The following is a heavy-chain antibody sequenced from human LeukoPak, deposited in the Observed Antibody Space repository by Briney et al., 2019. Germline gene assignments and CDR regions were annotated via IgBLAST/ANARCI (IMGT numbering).Heavy chain of an antibody. J-gene: IGHJ5*02. CDR1: GYSFSSYW. CDR2: FYPGDSDT. V-gene: IGHV5-51*01. Sequence: GESLKISCKGSGYSFSSYWFAWVRKMPGKGLEGMGFFYPGDSDTRYSPSFQGQVTISADKSISTAYLQWSSLKASDTAMYYCARQSVLAATSGNWFDPWGQGTLVTVSS. D-gene: IGHD2-15*01. CDR3: ARQSVLAATSGNWFDP.